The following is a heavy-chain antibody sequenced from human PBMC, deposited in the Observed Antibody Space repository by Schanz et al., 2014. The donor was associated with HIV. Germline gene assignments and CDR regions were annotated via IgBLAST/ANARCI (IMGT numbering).Heavy chain of an antibody. V-gene: IGHV3-33*01. CDR1: GFIFSSYG. J-gene: IGHJ4*02. CDR2: IWYDGSNK. D-gene: IGHD3-10*01. Sequence: QVQLVESGGVVVQPGRSLRLSCAASGFIFSSYGMHWVRQAPGKGLEWVAVIWYDGSNKYYVDSVKGRFTISRDNSKNTLHLQMNSLRAEDTAVYYCARDGSLNRGFDYWGQGTLVTVSS. CDR3: ARDGSLNRGFDY.